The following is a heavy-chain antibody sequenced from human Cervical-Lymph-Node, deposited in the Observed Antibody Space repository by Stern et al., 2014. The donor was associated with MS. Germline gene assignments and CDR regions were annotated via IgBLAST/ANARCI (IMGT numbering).Heavy chain of an antibody. J-gene: IGHJ5*02. CDR3: AKGCGSFWTGRKFDP. V-gene: IGHV3-23*04. CDR1: GFTFSTYA. Sequence: EVQLVESGGGLIQPGGSLRLSCAASGFTFSTYAMSWVRQAPGKGLEWVSAISGSATSTYYADSVEGRFTISRDNSKNTVYLQMNSLRAEDTAVYYCAKGCGSFWTGRKFDPWGQGTLVTVSA. D-gene: IGHD1-26*01. CDR2: ISGSATST.